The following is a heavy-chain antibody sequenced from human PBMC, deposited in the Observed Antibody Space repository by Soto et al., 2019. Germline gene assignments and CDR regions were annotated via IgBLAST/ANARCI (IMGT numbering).Heavy chain of an antibody. V-gene: IGHV3-30*18. CDR3: AKDITGDLLDY. D-gene: IGHD7-27*01. J-gene: IGHJ4*02. CDR1: GFTFSSYG. Sequence: PGGSLRLSCAASGFTFSSYGMHWVRQAPGKGLEWVAVISYDGSNKYYADSVKGRFTISRDNSKNTLYLQMNSLRAEDTAVYYCAKDITGDLLDYWGQGTLVTVSS. CDR2: ISYDGSNK.